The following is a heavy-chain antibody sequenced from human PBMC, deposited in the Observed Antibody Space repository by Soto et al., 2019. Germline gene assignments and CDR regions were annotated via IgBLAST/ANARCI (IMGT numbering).Heavy chain of an antibody. V-gene: IGHV4-4*02. CDR3: ARGQQLVPYYYYGMDV. D-gene: IGHD6-13*01. CDR1: GGSISSSNW. Sequence: SETLSLTCAFSGGSISSSNWWSWVRQPPGKGLEWIGESYHSGSTNYNQSLKSRVTITVDKSKNQFSLKLSSVTAADTAVYYCARGQQLVPYYYYGMDVWGQGTTVT. J-gene: IGHJ6*02. CDR2: SYHSGST.